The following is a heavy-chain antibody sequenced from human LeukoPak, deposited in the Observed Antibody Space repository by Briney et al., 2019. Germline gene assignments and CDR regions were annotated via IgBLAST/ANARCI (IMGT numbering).Heavy chain of an antibody. D-gene: IGHD3-16*02. Sequence: GGSLRLSCAASGFTFSSYGMHWVRQAPGKGLEWVAVIWYGGSNKYYADSVKGRFTISRDNSKNTLYLQMNSLRAEDTALYYCAREEHDYVWGSYRYYYYYGIDVWGQGTTVTVSS. CDR2: IWYGGSNK. CDR1: GFTFSSYG. J-gene: IGHJ6*02. V-gene: IGHV3-33*01. CDR3: AREEHDYVWGSYRYYYYYGIDV.